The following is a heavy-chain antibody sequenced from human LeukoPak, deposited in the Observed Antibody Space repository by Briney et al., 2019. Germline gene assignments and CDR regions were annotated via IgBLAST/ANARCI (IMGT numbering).Heavy chain of an antibody. CDR3: AKELYCTNGVCYYFDY. J-gene: IGHJ4*02. CDR2: INVNKGNT. V-gene: IGHV1-18*01. D-gene: IGHD2-8*01. CDR1: GYNFTTYG. Sequence: RASVKVSCKASGYNFTTYGITWVRQAPGQGLEWMGWINVNKGNTNYAQKLQGRVTMTKDTSTKTAYMDLTSLRSDDTAVYYCAKELYCTNGVCYYFDYWGQGTLVTVSS.